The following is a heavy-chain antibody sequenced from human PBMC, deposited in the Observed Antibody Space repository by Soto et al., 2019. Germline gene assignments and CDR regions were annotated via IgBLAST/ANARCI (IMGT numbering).Heavy chain of an antibody. V-gene: IGHV3-73*01. Sequence: PGDALTLTCAACGFLFSDSSIHWVRQASRKGLEWVGRIRSKASSYTTEYAASVQGRFTVSRDDSKNTAYLQMNRLTTEDTALYYCTRHEPYDTNDDSGQGTHVTLSS. J-gene: IGHJ4*02. CDR3: TRHEPYDTNDD. CDR1: GFLFSDSS. CDR2: IRSKASSYTT. D-gene: IGHD2-21*01.